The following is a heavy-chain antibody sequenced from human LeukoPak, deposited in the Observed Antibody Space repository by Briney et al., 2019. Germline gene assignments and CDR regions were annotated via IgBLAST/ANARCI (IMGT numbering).Heavy chain of an antibody. V-gene: IGHV4-30-4*01. J-gene: IGHJ5*02. CDR3: ARGYSKLSKRFDP. CDR1: GGSISSGDYY. Sequence: SETLSLTCTVSGGSISSGDYYWSWIRQPPGKGLEWIGYIYYSGSTYYNPSLKSRVTISVDTSKNQFSLKLSSVTAADAAVYYCARGYSKLSKRFDPWGQGTLVTVSS. CDR2: IYYSGST. D-gene: IGHD6-13*01.